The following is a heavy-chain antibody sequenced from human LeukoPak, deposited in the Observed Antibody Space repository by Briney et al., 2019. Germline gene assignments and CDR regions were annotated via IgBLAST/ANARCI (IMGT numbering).Heavy chain of an antibody. CDR1: GDSISSYY. J-gene: IGHJ4*02. CDR2: IYYSGST. V-gene: IGHV4-59*07. Sequence: SDTLSLTCTASGDSISSYYWSWIRQPPGKGLEWIGYIYYSGSTTYNPSLKSRVTISVDASKNQFSLKLSSVAAADTAVYYCARGPLARYYFDYWGQGTLVTVSS. CDR3: ARGPLARYYFDY. D-gene: IGHD3-3*02.